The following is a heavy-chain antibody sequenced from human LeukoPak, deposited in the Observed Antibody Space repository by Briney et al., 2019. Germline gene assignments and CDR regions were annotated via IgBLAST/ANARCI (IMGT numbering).Heavy chain of an antibody. CDR2: IYFSGST. CDR1: GGSITSSSYY. Sequence: SETLSLTCTVSGGSITSSSYYWGWIRQPPGKGLEWIGSIYFSGSTYHNPSLKSRVTISVDTSKNQFSLKLSSVTAADTALYYCASRSTYYYGSGSYFWSFWGQGILVTVSS. D-gene: IGHD3-10*01. CDR3: ASRSTYYYGSGSYFWSF. V-gene: IGHV4-39*01. J-gene: IGHJ4*02.